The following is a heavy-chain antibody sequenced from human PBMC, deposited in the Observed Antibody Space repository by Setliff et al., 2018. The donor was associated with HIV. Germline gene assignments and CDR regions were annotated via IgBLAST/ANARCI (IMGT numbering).Heavy chain of an antibody. CDR3: ARAGGGGRWLHLSYWYFDL. V-gene: IGHV4-59*01. D-gene: IGHD3-16*01. CDR2: IYYSEST. CDR1: GGSIRSYY. J-gene: IGHJ2*01. Sequence: SSETLSLTCTVSGGSIRSYYWSWIRQPPGKGLEWIGYIYYSESTNYNPSLKSRVTISVDTSKNQFSLKLSSVTAADTAVYYCARAGGGGRWLHLSYWYFDLWGRGTLVTVSS.